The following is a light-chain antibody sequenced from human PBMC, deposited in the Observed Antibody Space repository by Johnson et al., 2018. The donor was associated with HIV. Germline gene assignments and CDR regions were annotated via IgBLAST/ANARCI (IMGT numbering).Light chain of an antibody. CDR2: ENT. J-gene: IGLJ1*01. CDR1: SSNIGNNY. Sequence: QSVLTQPPSASGTPGQRVTISCSGSSSNIGNNYVSWYQQLPGTAPKLLIYENTKRPSGVPDRFSGSKSGSSATLGITGLQTGDEADYYCATWDRSLSAGGVFGTGTKVTVL. CDR3: ATWDRSLSAGGV. V-gene: IGLV1-51*01.